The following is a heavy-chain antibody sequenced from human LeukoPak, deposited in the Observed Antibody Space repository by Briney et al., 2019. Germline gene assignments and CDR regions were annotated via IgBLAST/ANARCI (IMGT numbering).Heavy chain of an antibody. V-gene: IGHV1-69*04. CDR2: IIPILGIA. D-gene: IGHD1-14*01. CDR3: ARVLARYGNLDY. CDR1: GGTFSSYA. Sequence: SVKVSCKASGGTFSSYAISWVRQAPGQGLEWMGRIIPILGIANYAQKFQGRVTITADKSTSTAYMELSRLTSDDTAVYYCARVLARYGNLDYWGQGILVTVSS. J-gene: IGHJ4*02.